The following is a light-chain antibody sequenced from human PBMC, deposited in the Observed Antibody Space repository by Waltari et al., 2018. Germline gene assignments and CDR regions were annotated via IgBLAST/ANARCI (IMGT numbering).Light chain of an antibody. CDR3: QQYYSTLMYT. CDR1: QDIRDS. Sequence: DIQMTQSPSSLSASVGDRINITCRASQDIRDSLAWYQHKPGTAPKLLLYGASRLESGVPSRFSGSAYGTEYTLTIGNLQPEDFATYFCQQYYSTLMYTFGQGTKLEI. CDR2: GAS. J-gene: IGKJ2*01. V-gene: IGKV1-NL1*01.